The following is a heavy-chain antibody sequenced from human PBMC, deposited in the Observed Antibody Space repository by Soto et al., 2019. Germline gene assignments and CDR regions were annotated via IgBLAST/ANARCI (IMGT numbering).Heavy chain of an antibody. CDR1: GGSISSYY. J-gene: IGHJ4*02. D-gene: IGHD6-19*01. CDR2: IYYSGST. CDR3: ERVDGYSSGWYYFDY. V-gene: IGHV4-59*01. Sequence: SETLSLTCTVSGGSISSYYWSWIRQPPGKGLEWIGYIYYSGSTNYNPSLKSRVTISVDTSKNQFSLKLSSVTAADTAVYYCERVDGYSSGWYYFDYWGQGTLVTVSS.